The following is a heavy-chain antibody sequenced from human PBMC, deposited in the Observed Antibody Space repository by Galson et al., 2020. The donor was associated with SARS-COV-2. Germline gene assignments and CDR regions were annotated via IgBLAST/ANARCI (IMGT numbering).Heavy chain of an antibody. Sequence: SETLSLTCAASGYSIRSDCYWGWIRQPPGKGLGWPGNIYHSGSTYYNPSLKSRVTISIAKSKNQFSLKLSSVTAADPAVYSGARPSSSGYYAVWYFDLWGRGTLVTVSS. D-gene: IGHD3-22*01. J-gene: IGHJ2*01. V-gene: IGHV4-38-2*01. CDR2: IYHSGST. CDR1: GYSIRSDCY. CDR3: ARPSSSGYYAVWYFDL.